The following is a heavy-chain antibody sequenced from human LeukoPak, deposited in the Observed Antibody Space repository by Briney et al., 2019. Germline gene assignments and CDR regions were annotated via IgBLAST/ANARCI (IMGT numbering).Heavy chain of an antibody. V-gene: IGHV4-34*01. CDR3: ARLVAAADTGDY. J-gene: IGHJ4*02. CDR2: INHSGST. Sequence: PETLSLTCAVYGGSFSGYYWSWIRQPPGKGLEWIGEINHSGSTNYNPSLKSRVTISVDTSKNQFSLKLSSVTAADTAVYYCARLVAAADTGDYWGQGTLVTVSS. CDR1: GGSFSGYY. D-gene: IGHD6-25*01.